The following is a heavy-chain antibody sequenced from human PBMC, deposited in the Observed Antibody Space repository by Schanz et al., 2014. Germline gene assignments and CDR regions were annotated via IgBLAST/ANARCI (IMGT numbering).Heavy chain of an antibody. CDR2: VNPSVRGT. CDR3: AGAFDSSGYYFDY. D-gene: IGHD3-22*01. Sequence: QVQLVQSGAEVKKPGSSVKVSCKASGGTFSSFGINWVRQAPGQGLEWMGIVNPSVRGTHFAREFQGRVTVTSDTSTSTVYMELSGLRSEDTAVYYCAGAFDSSGYYFDYGGQGTLVTVSS. J-gene: IGHJ4*02. CDR1: GGTFSSFG. V-gene: IGHV1-46*03.